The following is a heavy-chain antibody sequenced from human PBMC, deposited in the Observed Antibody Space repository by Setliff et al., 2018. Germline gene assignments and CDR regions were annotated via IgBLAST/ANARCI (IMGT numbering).Heavy chain of an antibody. CDR2: ISYDGNNK. V-gene: IGHV3-30*04. D-gene: IGHD2-15*01. Sequence: SLRLSCAASGFTFNSYAIHWVRQAPGKGLEWVAVISYDGNNKYYADSVKGRFTISRDNSKNTLYLQMNSLRPEDTAVYYCARTCSGSGCYAGLESWGQGTPVTVSS. CDR1: GFTFNSYA. CDR3: ARTCSGSGCYAGLES. J-gene: IGHJ4*02.